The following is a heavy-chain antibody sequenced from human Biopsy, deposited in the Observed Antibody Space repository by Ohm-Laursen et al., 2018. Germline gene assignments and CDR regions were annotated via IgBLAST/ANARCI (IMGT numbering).Heavy chain of an antibody. Sequence: SLRLSCAASGFPFPNYAMNWVRQAPGKGLDWVSLIQRGGSTFYGDSVKGRFTISRDNSKNTLYLQINNLKAEDTALYHCARVQKSILLNWFDPWGQGTLVIVSS. V-gene: IGHV3-66*01. CDR3: ARVQKSILLNWFDP. CDR1: GFPFPNYA. D-gene: IGHD3-3*01. J-gene: IGHJ5*02. CDR2: IQRGGST.